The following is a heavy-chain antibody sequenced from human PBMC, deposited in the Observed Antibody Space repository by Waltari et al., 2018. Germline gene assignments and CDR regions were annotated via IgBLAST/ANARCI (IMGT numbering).Heavy chain of an antibody. V-gene: IGHV4-4*02. Sequence: QVQLQESGPGLVKPSGTLSLTCAVSGGSISSGYWWSWVRQPPGKGLEWIGQTHHSGRNNYNPSLESRVTIAVDTSNNQFSLKLSSATAADTAIYYCASDRGRGLILDSWGPGTMVTVSP. CDR3: ASDRGRGLILDS. D-gene: IGHD2-15*01. CDR1: GGSISSGYW. CDR2: THHSGRN. J-gene: IGHJ5*01.